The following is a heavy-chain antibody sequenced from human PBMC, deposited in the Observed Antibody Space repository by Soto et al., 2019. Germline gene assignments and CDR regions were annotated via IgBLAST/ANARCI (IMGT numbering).Heavy chain of an antibody. J-gene: IGHJ6*02. CDR3: ARDQPSYGDYVHYFHHYGMDV. V-gene: IGHV4-30-4*01. Sequence: SETLSLTCTVSGGSINSGDYFWSWVRQPPGKGLEWIGYIYYNGRTYYNPSLESRVSISLDTPNNQFSLRLSSVTAADTAVYFCARDQPSYGDYVHYFHHYGMDVWGQGTTVTVSS. CDR1: GGSINSGDYF. CDR2: IYYNGRT. D-gene: IGHD4-17*01.